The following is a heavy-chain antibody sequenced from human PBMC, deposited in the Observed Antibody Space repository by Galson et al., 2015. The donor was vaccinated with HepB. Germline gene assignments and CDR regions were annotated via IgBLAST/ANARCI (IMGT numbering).Heavy chain of an antibody. CDR1: GFTFSSYS. CDR3: AALWFGELLSFDY. V-gene: IGHV3-48*01. D-gene: IGHD3-10*01. Sequence: SLRLSCAASGFTFSSYSMNWVRQAPGKGLEWVSYISSSSSTIYYADSVKGRFTISRDNAKNSLYLQMNSLRAEDTAVYYCAALWFGELLSFDYWGQGTLVTVSS. CDR2: ISSSSSTI. J-gene: IGHJ4*02.